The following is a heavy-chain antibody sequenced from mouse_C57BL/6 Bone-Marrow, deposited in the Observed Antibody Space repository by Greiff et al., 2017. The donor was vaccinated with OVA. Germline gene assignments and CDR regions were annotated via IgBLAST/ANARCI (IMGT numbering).Heavy chain of an antibody. CDR3: ARGGVVAPGY. V-gene: IGHV1-82*01. CDR1: GYAFSSSW. CDR2: IYPGDGDT. D-gene: IGHD1-1*01. Sequence: QVQLQQSGPELVKPGASVKISCKASGYAFSSSWMNWVKQRPGKGLEWIGRIYPGDGDTNYNGKFKGKATLTADKSSSTAYMQLSSLTSEDSAVYFCARGGVVAPGYWGQGTLVTVSA. J-gene: IGHJ3*01.